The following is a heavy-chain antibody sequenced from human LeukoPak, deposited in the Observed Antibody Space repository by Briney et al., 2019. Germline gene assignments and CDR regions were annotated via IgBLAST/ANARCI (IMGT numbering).Heavy chain of an antibody. CDR3: ARGGGAYYYDSSGYQKYYFDY. Sequence: GASVKVSCKASGYTFTVYYMHWVRQAPGQGLEWMGWINPNSGGTNYAQKFQGRVTMTRDTSISTAYMELSRLRSDDTAVYYCARGGGAYYYDSSGYQKYYFDYWGQGTLVTVSS. CDR1: GYTFTVYY. J-gene: IGHJ4*02. D-gene: IGHD3-22*01. V-gene: IGHV1-2*02. CDR2: INPNSGGT.